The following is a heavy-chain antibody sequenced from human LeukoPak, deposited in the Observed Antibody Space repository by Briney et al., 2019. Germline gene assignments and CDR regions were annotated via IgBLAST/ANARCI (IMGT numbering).Heavy chain of an antibody. D-gene: IGHD3-22*01. CDR3: ARGYDGSGYYYRNWYFDL. CDR1: SGSISTYY. V-gene: IGHV4-59*08. CDR2: IYYSETT. Sequence: SETLSLTCTVSSGSISTYYWSWIRQPPGKGLEWIGYIYYSETTKYNPSLKSRVTISVDTSKNQFSLKLSSVTAADTAVYYCARGYDGSGYYYRNWYFDLWGRGTLVTVSS. J-gene: IGHJ2*01.